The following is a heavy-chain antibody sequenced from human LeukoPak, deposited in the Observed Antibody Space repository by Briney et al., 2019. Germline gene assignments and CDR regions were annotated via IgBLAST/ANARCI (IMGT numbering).Heavy chain of an antibody. Sequence: SETLSLTCTDSGGSITSDHWNWIRQSPGKGLEWIGCIYYSGNTYYNPSLKSRVTISVDMSKKQFSLRLTSVTAADTAVYYCARKNDFDIWGQGTLVTVSS. J-gene: IGHJ3*02. CDR3: ARKNDFDI. CDR2: IYYSGNT. CDR1: GGSITSDH. V-gene: IGHV4-59*01. D-gene: IGHD2/OR15-2a*01.